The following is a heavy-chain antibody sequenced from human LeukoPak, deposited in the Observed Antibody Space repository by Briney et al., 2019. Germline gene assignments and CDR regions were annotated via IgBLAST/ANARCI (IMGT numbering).Heavy chain of an antibody. CDR1: GFTVSSNY. D-gene: IGHD3-22*01. CDR3: ARGSGSGYPERYFDY. CDR2: IYSGGST. Sequence: AGGSLRLSCAASGFTVSSNYMSWVRQAPGKGLEWVSVIYSGGSTYYADSVKGRFTISRDNSKNTLYLQMNSLRAEDTAVYYCARGSGSGYPERYFDYWGQGTLVTVSS. V-gene: IGHV3-53*01. J-gene: IGHJ4*02.